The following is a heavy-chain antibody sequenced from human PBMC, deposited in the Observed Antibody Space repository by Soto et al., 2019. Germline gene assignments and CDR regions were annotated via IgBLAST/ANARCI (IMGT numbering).Heavy chain of an antibody. Sequence: QVQLQESGPGLVKPSETLSLTCTVSGGSISRYYCGWIRQPPGKGLEWIGYIYYSGSTNYNPSLKSRVTISVDTSKNQFSLKLSSVTAADTAVYYCARVWGYYFDYWGQGTLVTVSS. CDR1: GGSISRYY. J-gene: IGHJ4*02. D-gene: IGHD3-10*01. CDR3: ARVWGYYFDY. V-gene: IGHV4-59*01. CDR2: IYYSGST.